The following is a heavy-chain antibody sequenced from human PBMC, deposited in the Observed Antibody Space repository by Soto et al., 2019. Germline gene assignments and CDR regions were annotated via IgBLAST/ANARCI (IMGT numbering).Heavy chain of an antibody. Sequence: SETLSLTCTVSGGSISSSSYYWGWIRQPPGKGLEWIGSIYYSGSTYYNPSLKSRVTISVDTSKNQFSLKLSSVTAADTAVYYCARLYSSGWYEAGWFDPWGQGTLVTVSS. V-gene: IGHV4-39*01. D-gene: IGHD6-19*01. CDR2: IYYSGST. CDR1: GGSISSSSYY. J-gene: IGHJ5*02. CDR3: ARLYSSGWYEAGWFDP.